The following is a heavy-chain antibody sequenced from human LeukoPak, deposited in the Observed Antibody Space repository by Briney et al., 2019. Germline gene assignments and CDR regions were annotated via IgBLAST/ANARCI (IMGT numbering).Heavy chain of an antibody. CDR2: IWYDGSNK. Sequence: GGSLRLSCAASGFTFSSYGMHWVRQAPGKGLEWVAIIWYDGSNKYYADSVKGRFTISRDNSKNTLYLQMNSLRAEDTAVYYCAREFGKYYFDYWGQGTLVTVSS. J-gene: IGHJ4*02. CDR1: GFTFSSYG. V-gene: IGHV3-33*01. D-gene: IGHD3-16*01. CDR3: AREFGKYYFDY.